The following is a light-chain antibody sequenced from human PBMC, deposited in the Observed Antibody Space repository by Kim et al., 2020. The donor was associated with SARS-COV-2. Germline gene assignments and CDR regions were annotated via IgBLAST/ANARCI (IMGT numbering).Light chain of an antibody. Sequence: IVSTQSPATLSLSPGERATLSCRASQTVGRYLAWYQQKPGQAPRLVIYDVSNRATGIPARFSGSGSGTDFTLTISSLDPEDFAVYYCQQRIKWPLTFGGGTKVDIK. J-gene: IGKJ4*01. CDR3: QQRIKWPLT. CDR2: DVS. CDR1: QTVGRY. V-gene: IGKV3-11*01.